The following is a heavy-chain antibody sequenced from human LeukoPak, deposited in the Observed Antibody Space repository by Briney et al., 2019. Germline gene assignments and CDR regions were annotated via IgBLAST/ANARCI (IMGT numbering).Heavy chain of an antibody. CDR3: ARDLSWFVGSGSTAADY. V-gene: IGHV3-23*01. Sequence: GGSLRLSCAASGFTFSSSAMSWVRQAPGKGLEWVSGINGGGGDTYHADSVKGRFTVSRDNSKNTLYLQINSLRVEDTAVYYCARDLSWFVGSGSTAADYWGQGTLVTVSS. CDR1: GFTFSSSA. J-gene: IGHJ4*02. CDR2: INGGGGDT. D-gene: IGHD6-19*01.